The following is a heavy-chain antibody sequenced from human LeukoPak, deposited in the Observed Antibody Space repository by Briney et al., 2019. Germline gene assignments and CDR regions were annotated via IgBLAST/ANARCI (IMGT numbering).Heavy chain of an antibody. CDR3: AKERCTNAVCYFGSGMDV. Sequence: SGGSLRLSCAASGFTFSSYAMSWVRQAPGKGLEWVAGISGSGGSTYYADSVKGRFTISRDNSKNTLYLQMNSLGAEDTAVYYCAKERCTNAVCYFGSGMDVWGQGTTATVSS. V-gene: IGHV3-23*01. D-gene: IGHD2-8*01. J-gene: IGHJ6*02. CDR2: ISGSGGST. CDR1: GFTFSSYA.